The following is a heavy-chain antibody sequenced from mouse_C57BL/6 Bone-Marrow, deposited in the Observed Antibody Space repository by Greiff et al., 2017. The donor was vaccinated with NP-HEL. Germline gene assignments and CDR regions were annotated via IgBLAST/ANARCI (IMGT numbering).Heavy chain of an antibody. D-gene: IGHD1-1*01. CDR2: IDPSDSYT. V-gene: IGHV1-59*01. J-gene: IGHJ2*01. CDR3: ARSGYYGSPYYFDY. CDR1: GYTFTSYW. Sequence: QVHVKQPGAELVRPGTSVKLSCKASGYTFTSYWMHWVKQRPGQGLEWIGVIDPSDSYTNYNQKFKGKATLTVDTSSSTAYMQLSSLTSEDSAVYYCARSGYYGSPYYFDYWGQGTTLTVSS.